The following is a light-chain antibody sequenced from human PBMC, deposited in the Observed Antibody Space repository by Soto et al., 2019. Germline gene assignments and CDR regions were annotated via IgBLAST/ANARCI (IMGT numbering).Light chain of an antibody. V-gene: IGKV3-20*01. Sequence: EIVLPQSPGTLSLSPGERATLSCRASQSVSSSYLAWYQQKPGQAPRLLIYGASSRATGIPDRFSGSGSGTDFTPTISGLEPEDFAVYYCQQYRTFGQGTKVEIQ. CDR2: GAS. CDR3: QQYRT. J-gene: IGKJ1*01. CDR1: QSVSSSY.